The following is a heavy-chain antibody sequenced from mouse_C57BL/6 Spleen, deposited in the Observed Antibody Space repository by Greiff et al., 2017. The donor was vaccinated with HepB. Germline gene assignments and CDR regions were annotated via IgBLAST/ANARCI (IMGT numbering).Heavy chain of an antibody. J-gene: IGHJ4*01. V-gene: IGHV5-17*01. D-gene: IGHD2-4*01. CDR1: GFTFSDYG. CDR2: ISSGSSTI. CDR3: ARTRDYESCYYAMDY. Sequence: EVKLMESGGGLVKPGGSLKLSCAASGFTFSDYGMHWVRQAPEKGLEWVAYISSGSSTIYYADTVKGRFTISRDNAKNTLFLQMTSLRSEDTAMYYCARTRDYESCYYAMDYWGQGTSVTVSS.